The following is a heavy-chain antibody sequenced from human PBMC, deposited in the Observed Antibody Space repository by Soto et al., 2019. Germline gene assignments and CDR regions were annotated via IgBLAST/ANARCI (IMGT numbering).Heavy chain of an antibody. CDR1: GGSITSRSYY. D-gene: IGHD2-21*01. J-gene: IGHJ4*02. V-gene: IGHV4-39*01. CDR3: ARHLGLFHFDY. CDR2: IYYSGST. Sequence: PSETLSLTCTVSGGSITSRSYYWGWIRQPPGKGLEWIGSIYYSGSTYYNPSLKSRVSISVDTSKNQFSLKLSSVTAADTAVYYCARHLGLFHFDYWGKGTLVTV.